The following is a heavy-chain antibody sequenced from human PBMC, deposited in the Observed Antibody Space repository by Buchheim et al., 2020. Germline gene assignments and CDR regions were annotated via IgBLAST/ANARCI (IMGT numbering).Heavy chain of an antibody. J-gene: IGHJ4*02. Sequence: QVRLVQSGAEVKKPGASVKVSCKASGYTFTSYHMHWVRQAPGQGLEWMGMINPSGGSTSYAQMFQGRVTMTRDTSTSTVYMELSSLRSEDTAVYYCAVEDTSGYTLDFWGQGTL. CDR2: INPSGGST. CDR1: GYTFTSYH. V-gene: IGHV1-46*01. CDR3: AVEDTSGYTLDF. D-gene: IGHD3-22*01.